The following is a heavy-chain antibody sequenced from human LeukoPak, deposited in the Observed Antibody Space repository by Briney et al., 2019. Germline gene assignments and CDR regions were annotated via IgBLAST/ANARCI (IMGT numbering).Heavy chain of an antibody. D-gene: IGHD2-15*01. V-gene: IGHV1-18*01. Sequence: ASVKVSCKASGYTFTSYGISWVRQAPGQGLEWMGWISAYNGNTNYAQKLQGRVTMTTDTSTSTAYMELRSLRSDVTAVYYCARLEGDCSGGSCYRPIDYWGQGTLVTVSS. CDR2: ISAYNGNT. CDR3: ARLEGDCSGGSCYRPIDY. CDR1: GYTFTSYG. J-gene: IGHJ4*02.